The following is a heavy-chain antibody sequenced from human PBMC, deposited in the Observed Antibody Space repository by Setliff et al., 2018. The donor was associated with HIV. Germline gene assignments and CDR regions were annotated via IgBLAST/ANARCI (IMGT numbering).Heavy chain of an antibody. CDR2: IYHSGST. V-gene: IGHV4-4*02. CDR3: ARSITMIIVAPGAFDI. J-gene: IGHJ3*02. CDR1: DGYISSSNW. D-gene: IGHD3-22*01. Sequence: SETLSLTCAVSDGYISSSNWWSWVRQPPGKGLEWIGEIYHSGSTKYNPSLKSRVTISVDKSKNQFSLKLSSVTATDTAVYYCARSITMIIVAPGAFDIWGQGTMVTVSS.